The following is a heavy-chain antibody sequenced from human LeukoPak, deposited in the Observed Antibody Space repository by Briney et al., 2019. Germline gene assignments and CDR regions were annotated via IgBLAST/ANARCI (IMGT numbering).Heavy chain of an antibody. Sequence: ASVTVSCKASGYTFTSYDINWVRQATGQGLEWMGWMNPNSGNTGYAQKFQGRVTMTRNTSISTAYMELSSLRSEDTAVYYCARVAPTYYDFWSGYHNWFDPWGQGTLVTVSS. CDR2: MNPNSGNT. CDR3: ARVAPTYYDFWSGYHNWFDP. D-gene: IGHD3-3*01. V-gene: IGHV1-8*01. CDR1: GYTFTSYD. J-gene: IGHJ5*02.